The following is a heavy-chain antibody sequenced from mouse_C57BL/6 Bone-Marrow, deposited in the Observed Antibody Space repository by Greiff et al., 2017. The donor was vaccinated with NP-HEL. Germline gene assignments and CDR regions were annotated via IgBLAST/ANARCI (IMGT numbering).Heavy chain of an antibody. J-gene: IGHJ1*03. V-gene: IGHV5-6*01. CDR1: GFTFSSYG. Sequence: DVQLQESGGDLVKPGGSLKLSCAASGFTFSSYGMSWVRQTPDKRLAWVATISSGGSYTYYPDSVKGRFTISRDNAKNTLYLQMSSLKSEDTAMYYCAKRAVYYGYDWYFDVWGTGTTVTVSS. CDR3: AKRAVYYGYDWYFDV. D-gene: IGHD2-2*01. CDR2: ISSGGSYT.